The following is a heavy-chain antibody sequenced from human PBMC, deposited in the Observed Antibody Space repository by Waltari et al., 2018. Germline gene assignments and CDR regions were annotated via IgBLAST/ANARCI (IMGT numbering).Heavy chain of an antibody. CDR2: IYHSGST. J-gene: IGHJ5*02. Sequence: QVQLQESGPGLVKPSETLSLTCAVSGYSISSGYYWGWIRQPPGKGLEWIGSIYHSGSTYYNPSLKSRVTISVDTSKNQFSLKLSSVTAADTAVYYCARDVYYYDSSGYYVGWFDPWGQGTLVTVSS. CDR1: GYSISSGYY. D-gene: IGHD3-22*01. CDR3: ARDVYYYDSSGYYVGWFDP. V-gene: IGHV4-38-2*02.